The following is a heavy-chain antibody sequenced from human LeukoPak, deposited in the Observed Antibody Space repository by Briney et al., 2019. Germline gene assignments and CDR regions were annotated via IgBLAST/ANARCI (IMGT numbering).Heavy chain of an antibody. V-gene: IGHV3-23*01. J-gene: IGHJ3*02. CDR1: GFTFSSYA. D-gene: IGHD6-13*01. CDR2: ISGSGGST. CDR3: AKEGSWYPHAFDI. Sequence: GGSLRLSCAASGFTFSSYAMSWVRQASGKGLEWVSAISGSGGSTYYADSVKGRFTISRDNSKNTLYLQMNSLRAEDTAAYYCAKEGSWYPHAFDIWGQGTMVTVSS.